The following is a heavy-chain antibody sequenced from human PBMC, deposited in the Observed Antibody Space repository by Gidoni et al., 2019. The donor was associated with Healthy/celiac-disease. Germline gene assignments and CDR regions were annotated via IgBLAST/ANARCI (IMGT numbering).Heavy chain of an antibody. Sequence: QVQLVQSGAEVKKPGSSVKVACKASGGTFSSYAISWVRQAPGQGLEWMGGIILIFGTANYAQKFQGRVTITADKSTSTAYMELSSLRSEDTAVYYCARDTRRCSSTSCYTLDYWGQGTLVTVSS. CDR1: GGTFSSYA. J-gene: IGHJ4*02. CDR3: ARDTRRCSSTSCYTLDY. V-gene: IGHV1-69*06. CDR2: IILIFGTA. D-gene: IGHD2-2*02.